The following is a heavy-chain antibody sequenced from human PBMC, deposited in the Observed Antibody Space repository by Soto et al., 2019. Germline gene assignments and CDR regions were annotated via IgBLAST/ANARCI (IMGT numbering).Heavy chain of an antibody. CDR3: ARMNDSSGQPQYYYYYGMDV. Sequence: SETLSLTCTVSGGSISSGGYYWSWIRQHPGKGLEWIGYIYYSGSTYYNPSLKSRVTISVDTSKNQFSLKLSSVTAADTAVYYCARMNDSSGQPQYYYYYGMDVWGQGTTVT. CDR2: IYYSGST. D-gene: IGHD3-22*01. CDR1: GGSISSGGYY. J-gene: IGHJ6*02. V-gene: IGHV4-31*03.